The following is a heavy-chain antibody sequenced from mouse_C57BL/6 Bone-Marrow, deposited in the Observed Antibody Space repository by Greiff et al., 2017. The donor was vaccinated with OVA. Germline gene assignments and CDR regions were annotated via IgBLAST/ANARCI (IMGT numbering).Heavy chain of an antibody. D-gene: IGHD3-1*01. CDR3: ARSGDSFAY. Sequence: VQLKESGAELVKPGASVKLSCTASGFNIKDYYMHWVKQRTEQGLEWIGRIDPEDGETKYAPKFPGKAPITADTSSNTAYLQLSSLTSEDTAVYYCARSGDSFAYWGQGTLVTVSA. CDR1: GFNIKDYY. CDR2: IDPEDGET. J-gene: IGHJ3*01. V-gene: IGHV14-2*01.